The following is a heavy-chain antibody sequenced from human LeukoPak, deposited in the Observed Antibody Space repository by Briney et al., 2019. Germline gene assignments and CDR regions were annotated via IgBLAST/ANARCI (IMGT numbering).Heavy chain of an antibody. CDR2: ISAYNGNT. CDR1: GYTFTSYG. J-gene: IGHJ4*02. V-gene: IGHV1-18*01. Sequence: WASVKVSCKASGYTFTSYGISWVRQAPGQGLEWMGWISAYNGNTNYAQKVQGRVTMTTDTSTSTAYMELRSLTSDDTAVYYCARRPGYCSSTNCYFDYWGQGTLVTVSS. CDR3: ARRPGYCSSTNCYFDY. D-gene: IGHD2-2*01.